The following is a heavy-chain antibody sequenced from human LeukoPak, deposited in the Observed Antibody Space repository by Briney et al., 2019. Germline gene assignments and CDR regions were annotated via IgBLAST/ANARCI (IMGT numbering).Heavy chain of an antibody. CDR3: ARDGRFAAYEPDY. CDR2: IYHSGST. J-gene: IGHJ4*02. Sequence: SETLSLTCAVSGGSISSSNWWSWVRQPPGKGLEWIGEIYHSGSTNYNPSLKSRVTISVDKSKNQFSLKLSSVTAADTAVYYCARDGRFAAYEPDYWGQGTLVTVSS. D-gene: IGHD1-26*01. CDR1: GGSISSSNW. V-gene: IGHV4-4*02.